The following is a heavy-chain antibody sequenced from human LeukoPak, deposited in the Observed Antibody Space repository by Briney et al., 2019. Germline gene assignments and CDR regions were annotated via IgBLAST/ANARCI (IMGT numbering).Heavy chain of an antibody. CDR2: IYSGGST. V-gene: IGHV3-66*02. CDR3: ARDGGGSGWYAYYFDY. D-gene: IGHD6-19*01. J-gene: IGHJ4*02. Sequence: GGSLRLSCAASGFSVSSNYMSWVRQAPGKGLEWVSVIYSGGSTYYADSVKGRFTISRDNSKSTLYLQMNSLRPEDTALYYCARDGGGSGWYAYYFDYWGQGILVTVSS. CDR1: GFSVSSNY.